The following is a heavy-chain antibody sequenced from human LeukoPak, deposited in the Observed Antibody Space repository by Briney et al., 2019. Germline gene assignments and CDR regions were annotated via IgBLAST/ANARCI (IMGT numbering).Heavy chain of an antibody. CDR3: ARDTYRFFDL. CDR1: GFTFSTYW. CDR2: IKEDGSDK. V-gene: IGHV3-7*01. J-gene: IGHJ2*01. Sequence: GGSLRLSCAASGFTFSTYWMGWVRQAPGKGLEWVADIKEDGSDKYSVDSVKGRFTISRDNAKNSLYLQMNSLRPEDTAVYYCARDTYRFFDLWGRGTLVTVSS.